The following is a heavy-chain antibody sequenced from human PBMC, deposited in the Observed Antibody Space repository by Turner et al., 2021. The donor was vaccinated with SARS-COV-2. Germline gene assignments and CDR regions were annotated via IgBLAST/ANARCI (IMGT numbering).Heavy chain of an antibody. J-gene: IGHJ3*02. CDR2: IYNSGST. Sequence: QLPLQESGPGLVNPSETLSLTCTVSGDSISSSSFYWGWIRQSPGKGLALIGSIYNSGSTYYDASLKSRVTISGDTSKNQFSLKLSSVTAADTAVYYCARQSEWELLGVLDAFDIWGQGTMVTVSS. V-gene: IGHV4-39*01. CDR3: ARQSEWELLGVLDAFDI. D-gene: IGHD1-26*01. CDR1: GDSISSSSFY.